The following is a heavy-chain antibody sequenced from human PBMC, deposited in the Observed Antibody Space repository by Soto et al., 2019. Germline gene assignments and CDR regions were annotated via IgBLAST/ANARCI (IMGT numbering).Heavy chain of an antibody. J-gene: IGHJ6*02. CDR2: IYYSGST. CDR1: GGSISSGGYY. V-gene: IGHV4-31*03. CDR3: ARSGYSYGVSYYGMDV. D-gene: IGHD5-18*01. Sequence: PSETLSLTCTVSGGSISSGGYYWSWIRQHPGKGLEWIGYIYYSGSTYYNPSLKSRVTISVDTSKNQFSLKLSSVTAADTAVYYCARSGYSYGVSYYGMDVWGQGTTVTVSS.